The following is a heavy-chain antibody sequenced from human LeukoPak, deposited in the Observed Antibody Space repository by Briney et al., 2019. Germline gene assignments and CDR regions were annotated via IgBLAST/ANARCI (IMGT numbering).Heavy chain of an antibody. D-gene: IGHD3-16*01. J-gene: IGHJ4*02. CDR1: GYTFTGYY. CDR3: ARSSTSTLGELAALGFDY. Sequence: ASVKVSCKASGYTFTGYYMHWVRQAPGQGLEWMGWINPNSGGTNYAQKFQGRVTMTRDTSISTAYMELSRLRSDDTAVYYCARSSTSTLGELAALGFDYWGQGTLVTVSS. V-gene: IGHV1-2*02. CDR2: INPNSGGT.